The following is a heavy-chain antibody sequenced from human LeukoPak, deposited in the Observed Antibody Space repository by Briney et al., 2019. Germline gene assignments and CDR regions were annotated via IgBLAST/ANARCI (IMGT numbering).Heavy chain of an antibody. Sequence: GESLRISCKASGFRFTGYCIGWVRQVPGKGLEWRGIFYPDESNAIYSPSFQGQVTMSVDKSIDTAYLQWSSLKASDTAMYYCAGGHDYGDYVNVFHLWGQGTMVSVSS. CDR2: FYPDESNA. J-gene: IGHJ3*01. CDR3: AGGHDYGDYVNVFHL. CDR1: GFRFTGYC. V-gene: IGHV5-51*01. D-gene: IGHD4-17*01.